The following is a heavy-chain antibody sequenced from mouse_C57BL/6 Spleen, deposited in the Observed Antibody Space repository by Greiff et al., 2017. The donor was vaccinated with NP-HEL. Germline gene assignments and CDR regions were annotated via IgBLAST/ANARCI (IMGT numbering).Heavy chain of an antibody. CDR3: TRDYYSNYGYAMDY. V-gene: IGHV5-9-1*02. D-gene: IGHD2-5*01. Sequence: EVKLVESGEGLVKPGGSLKLSCAASGFTFSSYAMSWVRQTPEKRLEWVAYISSGGDYIYYADTVKGRFTISRDNARNTLYLQMSILKSEDTAMYYCTRDYYSNYGYAMDYWGQGTSVTVSS. CDR1: GFTFSSYA. CDR2: ISSGGDYI. J-gene: IGHJ4*01.